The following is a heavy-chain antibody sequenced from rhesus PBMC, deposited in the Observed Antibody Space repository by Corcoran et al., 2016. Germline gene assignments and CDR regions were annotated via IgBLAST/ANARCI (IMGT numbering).Heavy chain of an antibody. CDR1: GASISSYW. J-gene: IGHJ4*01. CDR3: AIRYPDNFFQDY. D-gene: IGHD3-3*01. CDR2: INGNSGST. V-gene: IGHV4-80*01. Sequence: QVQLQESGQGLVKPSETLSLTCTVSGASISSYWWTWIRQPPGKGLEWIGEINGNSGSTNCSPSLKSRVTISRHTSKNQFSLKLSSVTAADTAMYYWAIRYPDNFFQDYWGQGVLVTVSS.